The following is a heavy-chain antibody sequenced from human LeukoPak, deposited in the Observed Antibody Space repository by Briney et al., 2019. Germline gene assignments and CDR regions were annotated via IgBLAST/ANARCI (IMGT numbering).Heavy chain of an antibody. J-gene: IGHJ5*02. CDR1: GFTFSSYA. CDR3: ARGKAMASRDVWEHNWFDP. V-gene: IGHV3-64*01. Sequence: PGGSLRLSCAASGFTFSSYAMHWVRQAPGKGLEYVSAISSNGGSTYYANSVKGRFTISRDNSKNTLYLQMGSLRAEDMAVYYCARGKAMASRDVWEHNWFDPWGQGTLVTVSS. CDR2: ISSNGGST. D-gene: IGHD5-18*01.